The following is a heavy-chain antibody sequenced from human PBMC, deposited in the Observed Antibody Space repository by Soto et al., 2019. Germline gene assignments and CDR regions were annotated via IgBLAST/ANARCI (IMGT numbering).Heavy chain of an antibody. CDR2: IIPILGIA. Sequence: ASVKVSCKASGGTFSSYTISWVRQAPGQGLEWMGRIIPILGIANYAQKFQGRVTITADKSTSTAYMELSSLRSEDTAVYYCARSGPLPSPLFSGYEQTAPSFDYWGQGTLVTVSS. CDR1: GGTFSSYT. D-gene: IGHD5-12*01. CDR3: ARSGPLPSPLFSGYEQTAPSFDY. J-gene: IGHJ4*02. V-gene: IGHV1-69*02.